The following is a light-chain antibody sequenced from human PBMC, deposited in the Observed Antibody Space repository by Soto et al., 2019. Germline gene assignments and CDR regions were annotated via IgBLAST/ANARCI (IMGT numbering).Light chain of an antibody. J-gene: IGKJ2*01. CDR3: QQYHTYPYT. CDR2: KAS. Sequence: DIQMTQSPSTLSASVGGRVTISCRASQSIVNLLAWYQQKPGKAPNLLIYKASSLESGVPSRFSGSGSGTEFTLTISSLQPDEFATYYCQQYHTYPYTGGQGTKLEIK. CDR1: QSIVNL. V-gene: IGKV1-5*03.